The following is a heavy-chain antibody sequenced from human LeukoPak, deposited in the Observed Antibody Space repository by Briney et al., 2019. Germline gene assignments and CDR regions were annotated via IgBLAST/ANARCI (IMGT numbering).Heavy chain of an antibody. J-gene: IGHJ2*01. CDR2: INPNSGGT. D-gene: IGHD2-15*01. Sequence: ASVKVSCKASGYTFTGYYMHWVRQAPGQGLEWMGWINPNSGGTNYAQKFQGRVTMTRDTSISTAYMELSRLRSDDTAVYYCARDYSALDWYFDLWGRGTLVTVSS. CDR1: GYTFTGYY. CDR3: ARDYSALDWYFDL. V-gene: IGHV1-2*02.